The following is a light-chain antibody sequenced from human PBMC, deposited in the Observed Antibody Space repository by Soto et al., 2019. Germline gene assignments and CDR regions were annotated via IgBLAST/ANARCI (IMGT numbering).Light chain of an antibody. Sequence: EIVLTQSPGTLSLSPGERGTLSCRASQSLSSNYLAWYQQKPGQAPRLLIYGASNRAAGIPDRFSGSGSGTDFTLTISRLEAEDFAVYYCQQYDGTPRTFGQGTNLEIK. CDR2: GAS. V-gene: IGKV3-20*01. CDR1: QSLSSNY. CDR3: QQYDGTPRT. J-gene: IGKJ2*01.